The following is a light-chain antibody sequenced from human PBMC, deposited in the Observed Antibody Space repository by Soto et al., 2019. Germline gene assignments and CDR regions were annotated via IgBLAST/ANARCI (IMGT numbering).Light chain of an antibody. CDR3: QQYDNLPLT. Sequence: DIQMTQSRSSLSASVGDRVTITCQASQDISNYLNWYQQKPGKAPKLLIYDASNLETGVPSRFSGSGSGTDFTFTISSLQPEDIATYYSQQYDNLPLTFVGGTKVEIX. V-gene: IGKV1-33*01. CDR2: DAS. CDR1: QDISNY. J-gene: IGKJ4*01.